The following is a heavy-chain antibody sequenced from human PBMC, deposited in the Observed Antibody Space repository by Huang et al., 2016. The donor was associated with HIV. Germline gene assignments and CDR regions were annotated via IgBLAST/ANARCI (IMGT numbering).Heavy chain of an antibody. CDR1: GLSNSSYW. CDR3: ARDPRIQSWLNFFDY. Sequence: EVQLVESGGGLVQLVGYLRLSCAASGLSNSSYWMNWIRQAPGKGLVLVSRINSDGSITSCADSVKGRFTISRDNAKNTLYLQMNSLRAEYTAVYYCARDPRIQSWLNFFDYWGQGTLVSVSS. CDR2: INSDGSIT. V-gene: IGHV3-74*01. J-gene: IGHJ4*02. D-gene: IGHD3-22*01.